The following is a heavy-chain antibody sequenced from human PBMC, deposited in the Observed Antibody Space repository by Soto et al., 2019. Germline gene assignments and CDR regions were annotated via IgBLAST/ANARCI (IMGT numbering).Heavy chain of an antibody. D-gene: IGHD4-4*01. J-gene: IGHJ4*02. CDR2: ISSSSSYT. V-gene: IGHV3-11*06. Sequence: GGSLRLSCAASGFTFSDYYMSWIRQAPGKGLEWVSYISSSSSYTNYADSVKGRFTISRDNAKNSLYLQMNSLRAEDTAVYYCARVGGTVTTDFDYWGQGTLVTVSS. CDR3: ARVGGTVTTDFDY. CDR1: GFTFSDYY.